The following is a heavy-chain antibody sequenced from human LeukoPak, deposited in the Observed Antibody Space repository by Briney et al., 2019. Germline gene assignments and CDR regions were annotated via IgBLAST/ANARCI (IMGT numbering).Heavy chain of an antibody. CDR2: ISTTGSSI. D-gene: IGHD6-19*01. Sequence: GGSLRLSCAASGFTFSSYGMSWVRQAPGKGLEWVSYISTTGSSIYYADSVKGRFTISRDNVKNLLYLQMNSLRAEDTAVYYCARVQRGIAVALDYWGQGTLATVSS. V-gene: IGHV3-48*04. J-gene: IGHJ4*02. CDR3: ARVQRGIAVALDY. CDR1: GFTFSSYG.